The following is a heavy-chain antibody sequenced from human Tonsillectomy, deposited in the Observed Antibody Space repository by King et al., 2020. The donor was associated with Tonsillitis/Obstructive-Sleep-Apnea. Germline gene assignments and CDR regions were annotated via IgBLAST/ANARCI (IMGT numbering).Heavy chain of an antibody. J-gene: IGHJ4*02. CDR3: ARAPVATSVDY. CDR1: SASISSYS. CDR2: IYNSGST. Sequence: QLQESGPGLVKPSETLSLTCTVSSASISSYSWSWIRQPPGKGLEWIGYIYNSGSTNYNPSLKSRVTISVDTSKNQFSLKLRSVTTMDTAVYYCARAPVATSVDYWGQGTLVTVSS. D-gene: IGHD5-12*01. V-gene: IGHV4-59*01.